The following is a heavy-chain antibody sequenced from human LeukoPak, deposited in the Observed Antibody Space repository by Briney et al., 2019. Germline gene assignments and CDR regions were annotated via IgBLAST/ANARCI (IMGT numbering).Heavy chain of an antibody. Sequence: GGSLRLSCAASGFTFSSYAMTWVRQAPGKGLEWVSSIFGSGESKYYTDSVKGRFTISRDNSKNTVYLQVNSLRVEDTATYYCAKYRDIFPTPPDCWGQGALVTVSS. V-gene: IGHV3-23*01. J-gene: IGHJ4*02. D-gene: IGHD3-3*02. CDR3: AKYRDIFPTPPDC. CDR2: IFGSGESK. CDR1: GFTFSSYA.